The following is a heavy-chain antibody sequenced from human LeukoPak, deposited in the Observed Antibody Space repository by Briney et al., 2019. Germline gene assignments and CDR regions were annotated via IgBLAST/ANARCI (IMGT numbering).Heavy chain of an antibody. J-gene: IGHJ4*02. CDR2: IKPNSAGT. D-gene: IGHD2-2*02. V-gene: IGHV1-2*02. CDR3: ARDWEDDIVVVPAAIL. CDR1: GYTFSGSF. Sequence: ASVKVSCTAPGYTFSGSFMHWARQAPGQGLEWMGWIKPNSAGTRYAQKFQGRFTMTRDTSINTAYMELSWLTSDDTAVYYCARDWEDDIVVVPAAILWGQGTLVTVSS.